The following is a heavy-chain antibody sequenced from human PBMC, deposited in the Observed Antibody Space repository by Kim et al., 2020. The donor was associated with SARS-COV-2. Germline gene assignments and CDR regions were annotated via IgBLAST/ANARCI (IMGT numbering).Heavy chain of an antibody. D-gene: IGHD3-22*01. CDR2: ISYDGSNK. J-gene: IGHJ1*01. Sequence: GGSLRLSCAASGFTFSSYGMHWVRQAPGKGLEWVAVISYDGSNKYYADSVKGRFTISRDNSKNTLYLQMNSLRAEDTAVYYCAKEGGYDSSGYLAEYFQ. V-gene: IGHV3-30*18. CDR1: GFTFSSYG. CDR3: AKEGGYDSSGYLAEYFQ.